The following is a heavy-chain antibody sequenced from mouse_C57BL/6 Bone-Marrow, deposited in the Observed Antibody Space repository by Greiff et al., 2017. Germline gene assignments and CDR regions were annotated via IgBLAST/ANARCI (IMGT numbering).Heavy chain of an antibody. Sequence: VQLQQSGPELVKPGASVKISCKASGYTFTDYYMNWVKQSHGKSLEWIGDINPNNGGTSYNQKVKGKATLTVDKSSSTAYMELRSLTSEDSAVYYCGRSGVLSPYCDVWGTGTTVTVSS. V-gene: IGHV1-26*01. CDR2: INPNNGGT. CDR3: GRSGVLSPYCDV. J-gene: IGHJ1*03. CDR1: GYTFTDYY. D-gene: IGHD3-2*02.